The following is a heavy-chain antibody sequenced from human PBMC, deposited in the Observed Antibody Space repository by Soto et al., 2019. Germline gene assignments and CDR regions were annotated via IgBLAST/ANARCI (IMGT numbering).Heavy chain of an antibody. CDR2: ISGSGGST. Sequence: EVQLLESGGGLVQPGGSLRLSCAASGFTFSSYAMSWVRQAPGKGLEWVSTISGSGGSTYYADSVKGRFTISRDNSKNTLYLQMNSLRAEDTAVYYCAKGYLNYYYMDVWGKGTTVTVSS. V-gene: IGHV3-23*01. D-gene: IGHD5-18*01. CDR1: GFTFSSYA. CDR3: AKGYLNYYYMDV. J-gene: IGHJ6*03.